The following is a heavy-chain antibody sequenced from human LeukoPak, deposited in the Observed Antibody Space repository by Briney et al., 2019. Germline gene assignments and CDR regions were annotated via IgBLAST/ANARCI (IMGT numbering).Heavy chain of an antibody. Sequence: VGCLRLSCGASGFTFTTYWMSWVRQAPGKGLEWVANKEQDVREKYYVDSVKGRFTISRDNAKNSLYLQMNSLRAEDTAVYYCARDYYGSGRYHPWGQGILVTVSS. J-gene: IGHJ5*02. CDR3: ARDYYGSGRYHP. V-gene: IGHV3-7*05. CDR2: KEQDVREK. D-gene: IGHD3-10*01. CDR1: GFTFTTYW.